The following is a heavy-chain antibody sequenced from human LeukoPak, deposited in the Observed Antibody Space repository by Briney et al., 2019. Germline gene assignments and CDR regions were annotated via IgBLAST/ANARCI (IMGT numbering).Heavy chain of an antibody. D-gene: IGHD1-26*01. V-gene: IGHV3-23*01. Sequence: GGSLRLSCAASGFTFSSYAMSWVRQAPGKGLEWVSAISGSGGSTNYADSVKGRFTISRDNSKNTLYLQMNSLRAEDTAVYYCANTPIVGATPTDYWGQGTLVTVSS. CDR2: ISGSGGST. CDR3: ANTPIVGATPTDY. CDR1: GFTFSSYA. J-gene: IGHJ4*02.